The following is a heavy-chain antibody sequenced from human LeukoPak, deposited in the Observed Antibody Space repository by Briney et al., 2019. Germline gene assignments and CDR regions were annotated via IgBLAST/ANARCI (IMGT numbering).Heavy chain of an antibody. D-gene: IGHD2-15*01. Sequence: ASVKVSCKASGFTFTGYYMHWVRQAPGQGLEWMGWINPNSGGTNYAQKLQRRLTMTRDTSISTAYMELSRLRSDDTAVYYCAGGGSASQDWFDPWGQGTLVTVSS. CDR2: INPNSGGT. V-gene: IGHV1-2*02. CDR3: AGGGSASQDWFDP. J-gene: IGHJ5*02. CDR1: GFTFTGYY.